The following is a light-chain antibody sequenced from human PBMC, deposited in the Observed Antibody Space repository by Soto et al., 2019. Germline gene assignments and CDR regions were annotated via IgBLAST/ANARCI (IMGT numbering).Light chain of an antibody. CDR1: QGIGDT. CDR2: AAS. J-gene: IGKJ1*01. V-gene: IGKV3D-15*01. Sequence: EIVMTQSPATLSVSPGEGATLSCRASQGIGDTLAWYQQKPGQAPRLLIYAASNRATGIPARFSGSGSGTDFTLTISSLQSEDFAVYYCQHYNTWPWTFGQGTKVDIK. CDR3: QHYNTWPWT.